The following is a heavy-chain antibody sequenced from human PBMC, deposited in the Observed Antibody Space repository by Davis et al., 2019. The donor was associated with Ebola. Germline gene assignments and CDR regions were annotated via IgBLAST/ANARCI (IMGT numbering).Heavy chain of an antibody. CDR1: GGSINSSSYY. J-gene: IGHJ5*02. CDR2: IYYSGST. D-gene: IGHD3-10*01. Sequence: MPSETLSLTCTVSGGSINSSSYYWGWIRQPPGKGLEWIGSIYYSGSTYYNPSLKSRVTISVDTSKNQFSLKLSSVTAADTAVYYCATYYYGSGSYYPDGFDPWGQGTLVTVSS. V-gene: IGHV4-39*01. CDR3: ATYYYGSGSYYPDGFDP.